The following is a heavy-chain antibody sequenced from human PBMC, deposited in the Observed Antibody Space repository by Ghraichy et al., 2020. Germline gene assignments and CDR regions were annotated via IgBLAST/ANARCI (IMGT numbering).Heavy chain of an antibody. CDR3: ARARYYDSSVYNSDAFDI. Sequence: ETLSLTCAASGFTFSSYSMNWVRQAPGKGLEWVSYISSSSRTIYYADSVKGRFTISRDNAKNSLYLQMNSLRDEDTAVYYCARARYYDSSVYNSDAFDIWGQGTMVTVSS. D-gene: IGHD3-22*01. CDR1: GFTFSSYS. CDR2: ISSSSRTI. J-gene: IGHJ3*02. V-gene: IGHV3-48*02.